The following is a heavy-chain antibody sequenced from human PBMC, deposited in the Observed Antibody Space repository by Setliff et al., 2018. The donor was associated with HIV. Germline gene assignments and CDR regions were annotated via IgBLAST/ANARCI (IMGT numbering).Heavy chain of an antibody. D-gene: IGHD3-3*01. CDR3: ARLSKFYDFWTPNY. Sequence: GESLKISCKGSGYRFTNYWIAWVRQMPGKGLEWMGLIWPDDSDAIYNPSFQGQVTLSADKSITTVYLQWSSLETPDTAMYYCARLSKFYDFWTPNYWGQGTLVTVSS. V-gene: IGHV5-51*01. CDR2: IWPDDSDA. CDR1: GYRFTNYW. J-gene: IGHJ4*02.